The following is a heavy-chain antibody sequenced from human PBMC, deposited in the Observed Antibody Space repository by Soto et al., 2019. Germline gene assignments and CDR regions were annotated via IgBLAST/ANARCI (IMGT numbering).Heavy chain of an antibody. J-gene: IGHJ4*02. CDR3: ARSRDGYNLNPIDQ. CDR2: FFYTGST. Sequence: QVQLQVSGPGLVKPSATLSLSCTVSTGSSDSFYWSWIRQPPGKGLEWIGYFFYTGSTNHNPSLKGRVTISLDMSSSQFSLSLSSVTAVDTAMYYCARSRDGYNLNPIDQWGQGLLVTVSS. V-gene: IGHV4-59*01. D-gene: IGHD5-12*01. CDR1: TGSSDSFY.